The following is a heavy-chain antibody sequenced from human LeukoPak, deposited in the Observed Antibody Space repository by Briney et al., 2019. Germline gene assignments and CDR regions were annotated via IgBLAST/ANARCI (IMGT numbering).Heavy chain of an antibody. V-gene: IGHV5-51*01. D-gene: IGHD1-26*01. Sequence: GESLKISCKGSGYSFTSYWIGWVRQMPGKGLEWMGIIYPGDSDTRYSPSFQGQVTISADKSISTAYLQWSSLKASDTAMYYCARHSPGSYYETFYYYYYYMDVWAKGPRSPSP. CDR2: IYPGDSDT. CDR1: GYSFTSYW. J-gene: IGHJ6*03. CDR3: ARHSPGSYYETFYYYYYYMDV.